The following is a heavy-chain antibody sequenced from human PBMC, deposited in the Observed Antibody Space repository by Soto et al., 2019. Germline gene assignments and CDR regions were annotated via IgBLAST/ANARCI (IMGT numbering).Heavy chain of an antibody. V-gene: IGHV4-31*03. Sequence: QVQLQESGPGLVKPSQTLSLTCTVSGDSISNGGYYWSWIRQQPGRGLEWIGYIYYSGTTYYNPSLKSRVTMSVDTSKDQFSLRLSSVTAADTAVYYCARALPARPIGDLYYFDYWGQGTLVTVSS. CDR1: GDSISNGGYY. CDR2: IYYSGTT. CDR3: ARALPARPIGDLYYFDY. D-gene: IGHD4-17*01. J-gene: IGHJ4*02.